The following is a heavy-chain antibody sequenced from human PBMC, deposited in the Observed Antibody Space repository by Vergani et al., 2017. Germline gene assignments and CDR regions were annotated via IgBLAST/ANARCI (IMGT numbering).Heavy chain of an antibody. CDR2: IYPGDSDT. CDR3: ARRSYDSSGYYYEDY. Sequence: EVQLVQSGAEVKKPGESLKISCKGSGYSFPSYWIGWVRQMPGKGLEWMGSIYPGDSDTRYSPSFQGQVTISADKSISTAYLQWSSLKASDTAMYYCARRSYDSSGYYYEDYWGQGTLVTVSS. V-gene: IGHV5-51*01. J-gene: IGHJ4*02. D-gene: IGHD3-22*01. CDR1: GYSFPSYW.